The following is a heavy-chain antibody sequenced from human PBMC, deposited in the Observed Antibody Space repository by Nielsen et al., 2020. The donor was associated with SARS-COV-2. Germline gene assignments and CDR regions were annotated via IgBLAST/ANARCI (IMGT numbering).Heavy chain of an antibody. V-gene: IGHV3-53*05. CDR1: GFLVSTKY. J-gene: IGHJ5*02. D-gene: IGHD1-26*01. Sequence: GESLKISCAASGFLVSTKYMNWVRQAPGKGLEWVSVFYSGGTTLYADSVKGRFIISRDNSRDTLHLQMNSLKLEDTAMYYCARETLDHTSSFVDHWGQGTLVTVSS. CDR2: FYSGGTT. CDR3: ARETLDHTSSFVDH.